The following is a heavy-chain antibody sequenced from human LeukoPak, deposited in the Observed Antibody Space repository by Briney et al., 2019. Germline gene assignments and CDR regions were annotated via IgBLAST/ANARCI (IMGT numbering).Heavy chain of an antibody. V-gene: IGHV5-51*01. CDR3: ARHTYYYDSSGYYFDY. CDR2: IYPGDSDT. J-gene: IGHJ4*02. CDR1: GYSFTSYW. Sequence: GESLKISCKGSGYSFTSYWIGWVRQMPGKGLEWMGIIYPGDSDTSYSPSFQGQVTISADKSISTAYLQWSSLKASDTAMYYCARHTYYYDSSGYYFDYWGQGTLVTVSS. D-gene: IGHD3-22*01.